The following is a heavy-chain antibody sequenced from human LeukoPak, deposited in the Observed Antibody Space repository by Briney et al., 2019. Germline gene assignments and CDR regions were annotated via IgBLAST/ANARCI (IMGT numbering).Heavy chain of an antibody. Sequence: SQTLSLTCTVSGGSISSGGYYWSWIRQHPGKGLEWIGYIYYSGSTYYNPSLKSRFTISVDTSKNQFSLKLSSVTAADTAVYYCARDNRGWWELRRNDAFDIWGQGTMVTVSS. CDR3: ARDNRGWWELRRNDAFDI. CDR1: GGSISSGGYY. J-gene: IGHJ3*02. D-gene: IGHD1-26*01. CDR2: IYYSGST. V-gene: IGHV4-31*03.